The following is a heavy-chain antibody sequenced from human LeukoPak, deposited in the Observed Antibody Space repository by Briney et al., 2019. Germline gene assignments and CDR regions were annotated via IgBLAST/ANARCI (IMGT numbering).Heavy chain of an antibody. CDR1: GFTFSSYW. Sequence: GGSLRLSSAASGFTFSSYWMSWVRQAPGKGLEWVANIKQDGSEKYYVDSVKGRFTISRDNAKNSLYLQMNSLRAEDTAVYYCARVPKGHYFDYWGQGTLVTVSS. J-gene: IGHJ4*02. CDR2: IKQDGSEK. V-gene: IGHV3-7*01. CDR3: ARVPKGHYFDY.